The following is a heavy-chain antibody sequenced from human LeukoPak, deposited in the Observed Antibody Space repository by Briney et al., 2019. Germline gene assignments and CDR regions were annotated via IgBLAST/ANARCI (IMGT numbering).Heavy chain of an antibody. CDR2: IAHDSSQK. CDR3: ARDLGHSSGWFFAY. Sequence: GGSLRLSCAASGFMLSNYVMHWVRQAPGKGLEWVAVIAHDSSQKYYADSVKGRFTISRDNSKNTLYLQMNSLRIGDTAVYYSARDLGHSSGWFFAYWGQGTLITVSS. D-gene: IGHD6-19*01. J-gene: IGHJ4*02. CDR1: GFMLSNYV. V-gene: IGHV3-30*04.